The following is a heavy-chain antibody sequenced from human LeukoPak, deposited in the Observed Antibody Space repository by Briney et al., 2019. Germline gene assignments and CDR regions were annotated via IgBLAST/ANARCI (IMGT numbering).Heavy chain of an antibody. J-gene: IGHJ3*02. V-gene: IGHV4-4*07. D-gene: IGHD3-3*01. CDR1: GGSISSYY. Sequence: SETLSLTCTVSGGSISSYYWSWIRQPAGKGLEWIGRIYTSGSTNYNPSLKSRVTMSVDTSKNQFSLKLSSVTAADTAVYYCARASDFWSGYPDAFVIWGQGTMVTVSS. CDR2: IYTSGST. CDR3: ARASDFWSGYPDAFVI.